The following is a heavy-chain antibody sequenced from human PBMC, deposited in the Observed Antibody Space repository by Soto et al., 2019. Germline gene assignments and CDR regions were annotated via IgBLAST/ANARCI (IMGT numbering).Heavy chain of an antibody. J-gene: IGHJ4*01. V-gene: IGHV4-34*01. CDR1: GGSFIGYY. CDR3: ARDVNIVATSGSAYFDS. Sequence: SETLSLTCAVGGGSFIGYYWSWIRQPPGKGLEWIGEINHSGSTNYNPSLKSRVTISVDTSKNQFSLKLSSVTAADTAVYYCARDVNIVATSGSAYFDSRGNETLVT. D-gene: IGHD5-12*01. CDR2: INHSGST.